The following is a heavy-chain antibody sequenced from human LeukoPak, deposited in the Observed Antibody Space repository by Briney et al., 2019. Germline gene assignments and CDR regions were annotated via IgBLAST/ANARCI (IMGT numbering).Heavy chain of an antibody. CDR1: GGSISSGDYY. V-gene: IGHV4-39*01. CDR2: IYYSGST. J-gene: IGHJ4*02. CDR3: ARRRGIWFGGQIDY. D-gene: IGHD3-10*01. Sequence: PSETLSLTCTVSGGSISSGDYYWSWIRQPPGKGLEWIGSIYYSGSTYYNPSLKSRVTISVDTSKNQFSLKLSSVTAADTAVYYCARRRGIWFGGQIDYWGQGTLVTVSS.